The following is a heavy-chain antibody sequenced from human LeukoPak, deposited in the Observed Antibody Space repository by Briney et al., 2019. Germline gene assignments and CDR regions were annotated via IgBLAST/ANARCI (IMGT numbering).Heavy chain of an antibody. V-gene: IGHV4-30-2*01. CDR1: GGSISSGGYS. CDR3: ATTKGGYDFWSGYYTSSYGMDV. CDR2: IYHSGST. J-gene: IGHJ6*02. Sequence: PSETLSLTCAVSGGSISSGGYSWSWIRQPPGKGLEWIGYIYHSGSTYYNPSLKSRVTISVDRSKNQFSLKLSSVTAADTAVYYCATTKGGYDFWSGYYTSSYGMDVWGQGTTVTVSS. D-gene: IGHD3-3*01.